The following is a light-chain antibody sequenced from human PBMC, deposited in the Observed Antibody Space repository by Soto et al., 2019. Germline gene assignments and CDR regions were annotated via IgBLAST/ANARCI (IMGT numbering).Light chain of an antibody. V-gene: IGKV3-20*01. CDR3: QQYGSSPLT. CDR1: QSITSNY. J-gene: IGKJ1*01. Sequence: PGEGATLSCRASQSITSNYLAWYQQKPGQAPRLLIYGASSRATGIPDRFSGSGSGTDFTLTIGRLEPEDFAVYYCQQYGSSPLTFGQGTKV. CDR2: GAS.